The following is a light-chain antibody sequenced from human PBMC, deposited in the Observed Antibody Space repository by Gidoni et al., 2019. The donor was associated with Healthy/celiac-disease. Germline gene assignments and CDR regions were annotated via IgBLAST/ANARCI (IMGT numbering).Light chain of an antibody. Sequence: DIKMTQSPSSLSASVGDRVTITCRASQSISSNLNWYQQKPGKAPKLLIYAASSLQSGVPSRFSGSGSGTDFTLTISSLQPEDFATYYCQQSYSTPPYTFGQGTKLEIK. CDR1: QSISSN. CDR2: AAS. CDR3: QQSYSTPPYT. J-gene: IGKJ2*01. V-gene: IGKV1-39*01.